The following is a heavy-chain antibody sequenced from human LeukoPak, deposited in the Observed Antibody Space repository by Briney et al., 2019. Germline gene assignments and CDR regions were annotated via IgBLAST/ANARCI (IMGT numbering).Heavy chain of an antibody. CDR1: GGSFSGYY. J-gene: IGHJ6*03. V-gene: IGHV4-34*01. CDR2: INHSGST. CDR3: ARDNYYYYYMDV. Sequence: PSETLSLTCAVYGGSFSGYYWSWIRQPPGKGLEWIGEINHSGSTTYNPSLKSRVTISVDTSKNHFSLKLNSLTAADTAVYYCARDNYYYYYMDVWGKGTTVTVSS.